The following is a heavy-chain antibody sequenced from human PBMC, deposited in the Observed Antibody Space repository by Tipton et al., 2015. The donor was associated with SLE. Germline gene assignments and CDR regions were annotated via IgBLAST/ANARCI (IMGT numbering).Heavy chain of an antibody. CDR2: IYYTGTTT. CDR3: ATGSWTTFDY. Sequence: TLSLTCTVSGGSVSSSSKYWAWIRQPPGKGLEWIGSIYYTGTTTYYNSFLKSRVTMSVDTSKNQFSLRLTSVTAADTAIYYCATGSWTTFDYWGQGTVVTVSS. V-gene: IGHV4-39*07. D-gene: IGHD2-15*01. J-gene: IGHJ4*02. CDR1: GGSVSSSSKY.